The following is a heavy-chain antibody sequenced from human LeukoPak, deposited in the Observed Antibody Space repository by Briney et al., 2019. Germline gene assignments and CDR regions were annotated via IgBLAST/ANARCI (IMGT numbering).Heavy chain of an antibody. D-gene: IGHD2-21*01. CDR1: GFTFTSYN. J-gene: IGHJ4*02. Sequence: GRSLRLSCAASGFTFTSYNFHWVRQAPGKGVQWVGFISYDGNIKYEDSVKGRFTISRDNSKNTLYLQMNSLRAEDTAMYYCGRDSVGGGKDRFDCWGQGTLVTVSS. CDR2: ISYDGNIK. CDR3: GRDSVGGGKDRFDC. V-gene: IGHV3-30*03.